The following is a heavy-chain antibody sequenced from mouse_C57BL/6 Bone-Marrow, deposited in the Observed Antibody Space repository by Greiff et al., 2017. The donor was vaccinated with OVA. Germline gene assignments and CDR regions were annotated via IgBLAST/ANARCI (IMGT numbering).Heavy chain of an antibody. CDR3: ARPGLGTFAY. CDR2: ISSGSSTI. CDR1: GFTFSDYG. D-gene: IGHD3-3*01. J-gene: IGHJ3*01. V-gene: IGHV5-17*01. Sequence: DVKLQESGGGLVKPGGSLKLSCAASGFTFSDYGMHWVRQAPEKGLEWVAYISSGSSTIYYADTVKGRFTISRDNAKNTLCLQMTSLRSEDTAMYYCARPGLGTFAYWGQGTLVTVAA.